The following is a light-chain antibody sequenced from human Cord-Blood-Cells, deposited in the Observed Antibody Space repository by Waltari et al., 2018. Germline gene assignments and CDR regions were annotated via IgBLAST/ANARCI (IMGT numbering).Light chain of an antibody. J-gene: IGKJ2*01. CDR1: QSVSSY. CDR2: DAS. V-gene: IGKV3-11*01. Sequence: EIVLTQSPATLSLSPGERATLSCRASQSVSSYLAWYQQKPGQAPRLLIYDASNRATGIPARFSGSVSGTDFTLTISSREPEDFAVYYCQQRSNWLFGQGSKLEIK. CDR3: QQRSNWL.